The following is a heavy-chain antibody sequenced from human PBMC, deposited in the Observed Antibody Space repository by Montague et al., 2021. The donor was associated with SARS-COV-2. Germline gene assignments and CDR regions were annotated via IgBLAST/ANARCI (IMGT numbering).Heavy chain of an antibody. CDR2: IYYSGST. V-gene: IGHV4-59*01. J-gene: IGHJ3*02. CDR1: GGSISSYY. CDR3: ARGGYYDYAFDI. Sequence: SETLSLTCTVSGGSISSYYWSWIRQPPGKGLEWIGYIYYSGSTNYNPSLKSRVTISVDTSKNQFSLKLSSATAADTAVYCCARGGYYDYAFDIWGQGTMVTVSS. D-gene: IGHD3-22*01.